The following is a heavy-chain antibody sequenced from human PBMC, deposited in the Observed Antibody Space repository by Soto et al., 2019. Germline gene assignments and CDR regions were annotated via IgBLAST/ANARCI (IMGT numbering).Heavy chain of an antibody. D-gene: IGHD3-3*01. CDR3: AGNNFGFRYYMDV. J-gene: IGHJ6*03. CDR1: GGSFRTFY. V-gene: IGHV4-59*08. Sequence: PSETLALTCTVSGGSFRTFYWGWIRSPPGKGLEWIGYINDNGNTNYNPSLKSRVTISVDTSRNQFSLKLSSVTAADTAVYYCAGNNFGFRYYMDVWGKGTTVTVSS. CDR2: INDNGNT.